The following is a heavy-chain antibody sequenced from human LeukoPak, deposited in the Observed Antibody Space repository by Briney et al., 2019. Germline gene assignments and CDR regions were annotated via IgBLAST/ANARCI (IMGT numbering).Heavy chain of an antibody. CDR3: ARQSRQWLVHDAFDI. CDR1: GYSFTNYW. V-gene: IGHV5-51*01. J-gene: IGHJ3*02. CDR2: IYPGDSNT. Sequence: GESLKISCKGSGYSFTNYWIGWVRQMPGKGLEWMGIIYPGDSNTRYNPSFQGQVTISADKSISTAYLQWSSLKASDTAMYYCARQSRQWLVHDAFDIWGQGTMVTLSS. D-gene: IGHD6-19*01.